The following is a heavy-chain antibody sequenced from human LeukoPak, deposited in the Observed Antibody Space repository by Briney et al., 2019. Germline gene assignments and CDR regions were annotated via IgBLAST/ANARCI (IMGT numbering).Heavy chain of an antibody. CDR2: ISYDGSNK. CDR3: ARVEGYCSAGSCGNWFDP. CDR1: GFTFSSYA. V-gene: IGHV3-30-3*01. D-gene: IGHD2-15*01. Sequence: PGGSLRLSCAASGFTFSSYAMHWVRQAPGKGLEWVAVISYDGSNKYYADSVKGRFTISRDNSKNTLYLQMNSLRAEDTAVYYCARVEGYCSAGSCGNWFDPWGQGTLVTVSS. J-gene: IGHJ5*02.